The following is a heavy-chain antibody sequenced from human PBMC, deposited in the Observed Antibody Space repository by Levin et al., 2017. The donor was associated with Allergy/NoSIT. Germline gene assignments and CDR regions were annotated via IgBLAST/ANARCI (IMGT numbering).Heavy chain of an antibody. CDR1: GFTFSSYA. Sequence: PGGSLRLSCAASGFTFSSYAMHWVRQAPGKGLEWVAVISHDGSNKYYADSVKGRFTISRDNSKNTLYLQMNSLRAEDTAVYYCARAFLMTTVTSPEDYWGQGTLVTVSS. V-gene: IGHV3-30-3*01. J-gene: IGHJ4*02. CDR3: ARAFLMTTVTSPEDY. D-gene: IGHD4-17*01. CDR2: ISHDGSNK.